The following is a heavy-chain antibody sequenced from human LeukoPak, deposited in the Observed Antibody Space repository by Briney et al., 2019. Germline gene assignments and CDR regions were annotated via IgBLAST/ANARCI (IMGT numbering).Heavy chain of an antibody. V-gene: IGHV4-31*03. CDR2: IYYSGST. CDR3: AGNYDSSGYYADY. Sequence: SETLSLTCTVSGGPISSGGYYWSWIRQHPGKGLEWIGYIYYSGSTYYNPSLKSRVTISVDTSKNQFSLKLSSVTAADTAVYYCAGNYDSSGYYADYWGQGTLVTVSS. CDR1: GGPISSGGYY. J-gene: IGHJ4*02. D-gene: IGHD3-22*01.